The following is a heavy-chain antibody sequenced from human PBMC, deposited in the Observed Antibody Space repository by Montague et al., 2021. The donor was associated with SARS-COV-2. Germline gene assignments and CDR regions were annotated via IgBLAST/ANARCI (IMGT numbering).Heavy chain of an antibody. V-gene: IGHV3-48*03. D-gene: IGHD2-2*01. CDR2: ISSSGSTI. Sequence: SLRLSCPASGFTFSSYEMNWVRQAPGKGREWVSYISSSGSTIYYADSVKGRFTISRDNAKNSLYLQMNSLRAEDTAVYYCARECCSSTSLRAGYFDYWGQGTLATVSS. CDR1: GFTFSSYE. CDR3: ARECCSSTSLRAGYFDY. J-gene: IGHJ4*02.